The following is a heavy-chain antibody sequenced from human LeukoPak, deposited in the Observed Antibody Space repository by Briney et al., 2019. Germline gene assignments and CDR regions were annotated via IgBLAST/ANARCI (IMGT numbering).Heavy chain of an antibody. J-gene: IGHJ4*02. V-gene: IGHV5-51*01. CDR3: ARRGVVVTAIGTYYFDY. CDR2: IYPGDSDT. D-gene: IGHD2-21*02. CDR1: GSSFTSYW. Sequence: GASLKISCKGSGSSFTSYWIGWVRPLPGKGLEWMGIIYPGDSDTRYSPSFQGQVTISADKSISTAYLQWSSLKASDTAMYYCARRGVVVTAIGTYYFDYWGQGTLVTVSS.